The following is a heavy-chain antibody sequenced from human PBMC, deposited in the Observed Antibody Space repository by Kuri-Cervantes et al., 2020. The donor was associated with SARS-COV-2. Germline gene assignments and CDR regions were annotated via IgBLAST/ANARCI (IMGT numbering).Heavy chain of an antibody. CDR1: DYSISSSHW. Sequence: SETLSLTCPVSDYSISSSHWWGWIRQPPGKGLEWIGSISSSGNTHYNPSLKSRVTMSVDTSKNQFSLKLSSVTDADTAVYYCARALKSLFTIFGVVTYFDLWGRGTLVTVSS. CDR2: ISSSGNT. D-gene: IGHD3-3*01. CDR3: ARALKSLFTIFGVVTYFDL. J-gene: IGHJ2*01. V-gene: IGHV4-28*03.